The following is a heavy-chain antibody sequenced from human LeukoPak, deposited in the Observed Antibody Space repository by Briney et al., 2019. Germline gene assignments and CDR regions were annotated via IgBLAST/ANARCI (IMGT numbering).Heavy chain of an antibody. D-gene: IGHD3-22*01. V-gene: IGHV4-34*01. J-gene: IGHJ4*02. Sequence: PSETLSLTCAVYGGSFSGYYWSWIRQPPGKGLEWIGEINHSGSTNYNPSLKSRVTISVDTSKNQFSLKLSSVTAADTAVYYCAGGLSDSSGYPFLAYWGQGTLVTVFS. CDR3: AGGLSDSSGYPFLAY. CDR2: INHSGST. CDR1: GGSFSGYY.